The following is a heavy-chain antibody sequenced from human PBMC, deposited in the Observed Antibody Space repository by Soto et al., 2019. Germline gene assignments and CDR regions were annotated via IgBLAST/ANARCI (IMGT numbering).Heavy chain of an antibody. Sequence: PSETLSLTCTVSGGPFSRGGYYWSWIRQHPGKGLEWIGYIYYSGSTYYNPSLKSRVTISVDTSKNQFSLKLSSVTAADTAVYYCARAQPQYSNYEGYYSYGMDGWGQGTTVTVSS. V-gene: IGHV4-31*03. D-gene: IGHD4-4*01. CDR3: ARAQPQYSNYEGYYSYGMDG. CDR2: IYYSGST. J-gene: IGHJ6*02. CDR1: GGPFSRGGYY.